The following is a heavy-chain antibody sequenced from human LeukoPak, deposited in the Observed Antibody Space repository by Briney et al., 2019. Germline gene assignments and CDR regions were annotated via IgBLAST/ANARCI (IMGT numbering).Heavy chain of an antibody. D-gene: IGHD5-12*01. CDR1: GFTFSSYA. CDR3: ARTGGYSGYDVSSSWFNHDAFDI. J-gene: IGHJ3*02. V-gene: IGHV3-30*04. Sequence: PGGSLRLSCAASGFTFSSYAMHWVRQAPGKGLEWVAVISYDGSNKYYADSVKGRFTISRDNSKNTLYLQMNSLRAEDTAVYYCARTGGYSGYDVSSSWFNHDAFDIWGQGTMVTVSS. CDR2: ISYDGSNK.